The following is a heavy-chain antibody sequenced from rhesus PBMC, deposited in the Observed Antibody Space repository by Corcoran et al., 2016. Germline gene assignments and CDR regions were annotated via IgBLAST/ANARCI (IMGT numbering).Heavy chain of an antibody. Sequence: QVQLQESGPGLVKPSEPLPLTCAVSGASISSNYWSWIRQPPGKGLECIGYIYGGSGSTSYNPSLKSRVTISKDTSKNQFSLKLSSVTAADTAVYYCARDPPVGATFDYWGQGVLVTVSS. CDR2: IYGGSGST. V-gene: IGHV4-147*01. J-gene: IGHJ4*01. D-gene: IGHD1-44*02. CDR3: ARDPPVGATFDY. CDR1: GASISSNY.